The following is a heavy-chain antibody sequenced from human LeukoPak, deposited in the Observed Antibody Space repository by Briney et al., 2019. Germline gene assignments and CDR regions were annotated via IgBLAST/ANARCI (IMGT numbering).Heavy chain of an antibody. V-gene: IGHV4-59*01. CDR3: ATDRRDDFWSGYYHFDY. J-gene: IGHJ4*02. CDR1: SGSIRTSY. D-gene: IGHD3-3*01. CDR2: IYYSGST. Sequence: SETLSLTCTVSSGSIRTSYCSWIRQPPGKGLEWIGYIYYSGSTNYNPSLKSRVTISVDTSRNQFSLKLSSVTAADTAVYYCATDRRDDFWSGYYHFDYWGQGTLVTVSS.